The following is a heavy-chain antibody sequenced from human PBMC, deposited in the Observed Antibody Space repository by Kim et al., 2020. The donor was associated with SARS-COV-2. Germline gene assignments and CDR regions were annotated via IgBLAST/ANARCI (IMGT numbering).Heavy chain of an antibody. V-gene: IGHV3-30*07. J-gene: IGHJ4*02. D-gene: IGHD3-3*01. Sequence: VKGRFTISRDNSKNTLYLQMNSLRAEDTAVYYCARDRIFGVVIDQYYFDYWGQGTLVTVSS. CDR3: ARDRIFGVVIDQYYFDY.